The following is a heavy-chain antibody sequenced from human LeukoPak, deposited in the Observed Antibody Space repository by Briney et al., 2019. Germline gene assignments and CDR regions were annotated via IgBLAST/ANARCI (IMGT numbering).Heavy chain of an antibody. CDR2: IYDSGST. CDR1: GGSISSYY. J-gene: IGHJ5*02. CDR3: ARHSEPNSNLLWFDP. Sequence: SETLCLTCTVSGGSISSYYWSWIRQPPGKGLEWMGYIYDSGSTTYTSSLRSPITISVATTKNQLSLKVTSVTAADTAVYYCARHSEPNSNLLWFDPWGQGTLVTVSS. D-gene: IGHD2/OR15-2a*01. V-gene: IGHV4-59*08.